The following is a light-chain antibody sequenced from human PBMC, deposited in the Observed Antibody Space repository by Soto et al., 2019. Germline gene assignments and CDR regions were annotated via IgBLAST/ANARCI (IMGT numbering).Light chain of an antibody. V-gene: IGKV1-5*03. CDR1: QSISSW. CDR2: RAS. CDR3: QQYNSYSPWT. Sequence: DIQMTQSPSTLSASVGDRVTITCRASQSISSWLAWFQQKPGKAPKLLIYRASILESGVPSRFSGSGSWTEFTLTISRLQPDDFATYYCQQYNSYSPWTFGQGTKVEVK. J-gene: IGKJ1*01.